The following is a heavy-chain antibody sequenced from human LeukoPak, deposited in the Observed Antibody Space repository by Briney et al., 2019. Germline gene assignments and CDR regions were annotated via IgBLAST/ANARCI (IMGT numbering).Heavy chain of an antibody. Sequence: SETLSLTCTVSGGSISSSSYYWGWIRQPPGKGLEWIGYIDYSGNTNYSPSLKSRVTISVDTSMNQFSLKLRFLTAADTAVYYCARVGSWYYFDYWGQGTLVTVSS. CDR2: IDYSGNT. J-gene: IGHJ4*02. CDR1: GGSISSSSYY. D-gene: IGHD6-13*01. V-gene: IGHV4-61*05. CDR3: ARVGSWYYFDY.